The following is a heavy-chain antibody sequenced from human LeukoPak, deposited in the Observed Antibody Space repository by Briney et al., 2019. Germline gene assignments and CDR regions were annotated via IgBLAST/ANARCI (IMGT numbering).Heavy chain of an antibody. J-gene: IGHJ4*02. CDR2: ISGSGVNT. V-gene: IGHV3-23*01. D-gene: IGHD6-13*01. Sequence: SGGSLRLSCAASGFTFSSYAMSWVRQAPGKGLEWVSAISGSGVNTYYADSVKGRFTISRDNSKNTLYLQMNSLRAEDTAVYYCAKNLAAGGTGSCFDYWGQGTLVTVSS. CDR3: AKNLAAGGTGSCFDY. CDR1: GFTFSSYA.